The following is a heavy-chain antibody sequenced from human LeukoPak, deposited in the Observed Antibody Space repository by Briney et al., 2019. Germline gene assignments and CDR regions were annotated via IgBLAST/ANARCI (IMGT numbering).Heavy chain of an antibody. Sequence: AGGSLRLSCAASGFTFSSYWMSWVRQAPGKGREWVANIKQDGSEKNYVDSVKGRFTISRDNAKNSLYLQMNSLRAEDTAVYYCAKQLGYCSDGSCYFPYWGQGTLVTVSS. J-gene: IGHJ4*02. CDR3: AKQLGYCSDGSCYFPY. V-gene: IGHV3-7*03. CDR2: IKQDGSEK. CDR1: GFTFSSYW. D-gene: IGHD2-15*01.